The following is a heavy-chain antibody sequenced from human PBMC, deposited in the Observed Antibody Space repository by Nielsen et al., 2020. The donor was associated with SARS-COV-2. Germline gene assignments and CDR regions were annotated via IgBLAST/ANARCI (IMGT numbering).Heavy chain of an antibody. D-gene: IGHD5-18*01. CDR1: GFAFSRYA. V-gene: IGHV3-9*01. J-gene: IGHJ4*02. CDR3: AKGQYGYGNIFDY. Sequence: GGSLRLSCAASGFAFSRYAMHWIRQGPGKGLEWVSGISWNSGSIGYADSVKGRFTISRDNAKNSLYLQMNSLRAEDTALYYCAKGQYGYGNIFDYWGQGTLVTVSS. CDR2: ISWNSGSI.